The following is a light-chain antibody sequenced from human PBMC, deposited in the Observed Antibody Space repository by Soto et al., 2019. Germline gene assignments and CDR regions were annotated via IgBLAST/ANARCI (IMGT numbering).Light chain of an antibody. J-gene: IGKJ1*01. V-gene: IGKV3-15*01. CDR3: QQYNNWPRTWT. Sequence: EIVMTQSPATLSVSPGERATLSCRASQSVSSNLAWYQQKPGQAPRLLIYGASTRATGIPARFSGSGSGTEFTLTISSLQSEDFAVYYCQQYNNWPRTWTFGQGTK. CDR2: GAS. CDR1: QSVSSN.